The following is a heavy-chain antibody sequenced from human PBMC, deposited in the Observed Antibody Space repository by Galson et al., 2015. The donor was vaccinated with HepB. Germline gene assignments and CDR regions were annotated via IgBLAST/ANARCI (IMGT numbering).Heavy chain of an antibody. CDR1: GYSFTNYG. D-gene: IGHD3-9*01. J-gene: IGHJ4*02. CDR3: ARDVDWALDY. CDR2: ISTKRGNT. V-gene: IGHV1-18*01. Sequence: SVKVSCKASGYSFTNYGISWVRQAPGQGVEWMGWISTKRGNTKHAQRLQGRVTMTTETSTNTAYMELRSLRSADTAVYYCARDVDWALDYWGQGTLVTVSS.